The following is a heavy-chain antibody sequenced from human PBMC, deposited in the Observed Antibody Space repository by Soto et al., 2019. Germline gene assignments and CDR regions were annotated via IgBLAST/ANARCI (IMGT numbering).Heavy chain of an antibody. J-gene: IGHJ6*02. D-gene: IGHD3-3*01. CDR1: GFTFSRYA. CDR3: AQRSPRQYDFWSGLHYGMDV. Sequence: XESLTLTCAASGFTFSRYAMSWVRQAPGRGLEWVSAISGSVGSTYYADSVKGRFTIARDNSKNTLYLQMNSLRAEDTAVYYCAQRSPRQYDFWSGLHYGMDVWGQGTMVTVSS. CDR2: ISGSVGST. V-gene: IGHV3-23*01.